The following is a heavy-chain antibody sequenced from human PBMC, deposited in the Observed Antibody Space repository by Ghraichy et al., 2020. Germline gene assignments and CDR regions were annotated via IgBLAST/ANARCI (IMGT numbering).Heavy chain of an antibody. V-gene: IGHV3-43D*04. CDR1: GFTFDDYA. Sequence: GGSLRLSCAASGFTFDDYAMHWVRQAPGKGLEWVSLISWDGGSTYYADSVKGRFTISRDNSKNSLYLQMNSLRAEDTALYYCAKGEYGGNSVDYWGQGTLVTVSS. J-gene: IGHJ4*02. CDR3: AKGEYGGNSVDY. D-gene: IGHD4-23*01. CDR2: ISWDGGST.